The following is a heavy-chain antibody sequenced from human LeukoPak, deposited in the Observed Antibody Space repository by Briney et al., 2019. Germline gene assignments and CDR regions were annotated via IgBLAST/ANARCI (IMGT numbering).Heavy chain of an antibody. V-gene: IGHV5-51*01. J-gene: IGHJ4*02. CDR1: GYSFSSHW. Sequence: GESLKISCKGSGYSFSSHWIGWVRQMPGKGLEGMGIFHPGDSESRYSPSFQGQVTMSADQTITTAYLQWNSLKASDTAMYFCARTIAFYYDSSSYMDFWGQGTLVTVSS. CDR2: FHPGDSES. D-gene: IGHD3-22*01. CDR3: ARTIAFYYDSSSYMDF.